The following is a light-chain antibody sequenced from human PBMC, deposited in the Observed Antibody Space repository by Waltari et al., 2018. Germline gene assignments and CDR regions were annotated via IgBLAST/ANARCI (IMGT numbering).Light chain of an antibody. V-gene: IGKV3-11*01. CDR1: QSVGRH. CDR2: DAS. J-gene: IGKJ4*01. CDR3: QQRSTWPSVT. Sequence: EIVLTQSPATLSLSPGERATVSCRASQSVGRHLAWYQQKAGQAPRLLIYDASNRAADTPARFSGRGSGTDFTLTISSLEPEDFAVYYCQQRSTWPSVTFGGGTKVELK.